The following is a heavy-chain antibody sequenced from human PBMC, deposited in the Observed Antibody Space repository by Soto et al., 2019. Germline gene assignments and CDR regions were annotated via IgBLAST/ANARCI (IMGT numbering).Heavy chain of an antibody. CDR3: AKDTRLRLGELSFDAFDF. CDR1: GFTFSSYG. D-gene: IGHD3-16*02. Sequence: EVQLLESGGGLVQPGGSLRLSCAASGFTFSSYGMSWVRQAPGKGLEWVSGIRGSGGSTYYAESVKGRWTISRDNSKNTLYLQMNSLRAADTAVYYCAKDTRLRLGELSFDAFDFWGQGTLVTVSS. V-gene: IGHV3-23*01. CDR2: IRGSGGST. J-gene: IGHJ4*02.